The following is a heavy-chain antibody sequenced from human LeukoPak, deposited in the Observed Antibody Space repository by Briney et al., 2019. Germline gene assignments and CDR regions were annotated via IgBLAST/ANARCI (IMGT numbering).Heavy chain of an antibody. J-gene: IGHJ4*02. D-gene: IGHD6-19*01. CDR3: ARVLGYSSGWFGGFDY. Sequence: SETLSLTCSVSGGSISGYYWSWIRQPPGKGLEWIGYIYYSGSTNYNPSLKSRVTISVDTSKNQFSLKLSSVTAADTAVYYCARVLGYSSGWFGGFDYWGQGTLVTVSS. CDR1: GGSISGYY. CDR2: IYYSGST. V-gene: IGHV4-59*01.